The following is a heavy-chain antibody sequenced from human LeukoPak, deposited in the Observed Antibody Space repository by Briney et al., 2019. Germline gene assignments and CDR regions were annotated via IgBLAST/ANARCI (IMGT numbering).Heavy chain of an antibody. V-gene: IGHV3-30*04. J-gene: IGHJ4*02. CDR2: ISYDGNNK. CDR1: GFTFSSYA. CDR3: ARGSGYRSSTSCSIFDY. Sequence: GGSLRLSCAASGFTFSSYAIHWVRQAPGKGLEWVTIISYDGNNKYYADSVKGRFTISRDNSKNTLYLQMNSLRAEDTAVYYCARGSGYRSSTSCSIFDYWGQGTLVTVSS. D-gene: IGHD2-2*01.